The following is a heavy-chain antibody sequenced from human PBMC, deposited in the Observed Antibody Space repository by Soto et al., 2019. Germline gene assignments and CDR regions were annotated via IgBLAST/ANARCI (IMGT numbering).Heavy chain of an antibody. J-gene: IGHJ4*02. V-gene: IGHV1-8*01. CDR1: GYTFTSYD. D-gene: IGHD3-3*01. CDR2: MNPNSGNT. CDR3: AKQRKVTTAVGQMSFDA. Sequence: ASVKVSCKASGYTFTSYDINWVRQATGQGLEWMGWMNPNSGNTGYAQKFQGRVTMTRNTSISTAYMELSSLRSEDTAVYYCAKQRKVTTAVGQMSFDAWGQGTLVTVSS.